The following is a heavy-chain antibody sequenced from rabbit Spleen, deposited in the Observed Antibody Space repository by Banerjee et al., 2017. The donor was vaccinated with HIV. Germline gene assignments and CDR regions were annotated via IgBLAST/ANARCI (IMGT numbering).Heavy chain of an antibody. Sequence: QSLEESGGDLVKPEGSLTLTCKASGFSFSDRDVMCWVRQAPGKGLQWIACINASTGKPVYATWASGRFTISRTSSTTVTLRMTSLTVADRATYFCARDLVAVIGWNFNLWGPGTLVTVS. CDR3: ARDLVAVIGWNFNL. CDR2: INASTGKP. CDR1: GFSFSDRDV. J-gene: IGHJ4*01. D-gene: IGHD1-1*01. V-gene: IGHV1S40*01.